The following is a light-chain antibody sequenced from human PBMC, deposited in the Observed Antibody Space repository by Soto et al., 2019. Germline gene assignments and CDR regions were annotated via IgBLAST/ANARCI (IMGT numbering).Light chain of an antibody. CDR2: GAS. CDR1: QSVTSGY. J-gene: IGKJ1*01. CDR3: QQYGSSPLT. V-gene: IGKV3-20*01. Sequence: ENVLTQSPGTLSLSPGDRATLSCRASQSVTSGYLAWYQQKPGQAPRLLIFGASSRATGIPDRFSGSGSGTDFTRTISRLEPEDVAVYYCQQYGSSPLTFGQGTKVEIK.